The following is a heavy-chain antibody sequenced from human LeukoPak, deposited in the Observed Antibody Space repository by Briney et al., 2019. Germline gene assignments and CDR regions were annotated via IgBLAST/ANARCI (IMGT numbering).Heavy chain of an antibody. CDR2: ISAYNGNT. V-gene: IGHV1-18*01. CDR1: GYTFTSYG. Sequence: ASVKVSCKASGYTFTSYGISWVRQAPGQGLEWMGWISAYNGNTNYAQKLQGRVTMTTATSTSTAYMELRSLRSDDTAVYYCARGKMVRGAGDWFDPWGQGTLATVSS. J-gene: IGHJ5*02. D-gene: IGHD3-10*01. CDR3: ARGKMVRGAGDWFDP.